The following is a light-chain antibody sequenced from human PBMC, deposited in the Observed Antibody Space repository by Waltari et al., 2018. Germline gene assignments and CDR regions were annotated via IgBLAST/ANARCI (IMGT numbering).Light chain of an antibody. J-gene: IGLJ3*02. Sequence: QSALTQPRSVSGSPGQSVTISCTGTSSDVGGYNYVSWYQQHPGKAPKLMIYDVSNRPSGVPDRFSGSKSGNTASLTISGLQAEDEADYYCCSYAGRGVFGGGTKLTVL. V-gene: IGLV2-11*02. CDR3: CSYAGRGV. CDR1: SSDVGGYNY. CDR2: DVS.